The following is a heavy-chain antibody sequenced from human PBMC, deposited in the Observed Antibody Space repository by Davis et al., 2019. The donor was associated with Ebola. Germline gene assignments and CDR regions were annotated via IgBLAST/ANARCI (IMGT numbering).Heavy chain of an antibody. CDR1: GFTFSSYC. CDR3: ARDQNKDGDYGDYVFYYYYYGMDV. Sequence: GGSLRLSCAASGFTFSSYCMNWVRQAPGKGLEWVSSISSSSSYIYYADSVKGRFTISRDNAKNSLYLQMNSLRAEDTAVYYCARDQNKDGDYGDYVFYYYYYGMDVWGQGTTVTVSS. V-gene: IGHV3-21*01. J-gene: IGHJ6*02. D-gene: IGHD4-17*01. CDR2: ISSSSSYI.